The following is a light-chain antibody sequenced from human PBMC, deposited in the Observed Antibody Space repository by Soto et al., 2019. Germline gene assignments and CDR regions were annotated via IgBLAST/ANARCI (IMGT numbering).Light chain of an antibody. CDR3: CSYAGSSTSVV. J-gene: IGLJ2*01. CDR1: SSDVGSYNL. Sequence: SALTQPASVSGSPGQSITISCTGTSSDVGSYNLVSWYQQHPGKAPKLMIYEGSKRPSGVSNRFSGSKSGNTASLTISGLQAEDDADYYCCSYAGSSTSVVFGGGTKLTVL. CDR2: EGS. V-gene: IGLV2-23*01.